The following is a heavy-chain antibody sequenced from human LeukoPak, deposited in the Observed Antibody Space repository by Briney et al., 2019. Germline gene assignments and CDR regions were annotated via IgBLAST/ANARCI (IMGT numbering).Heavy chain of an antibody. CDR3: AKDLERRHYYYYYGMDV. J-gene: IGHJ6*02. D-gene: IGHD1-1*01. V-gene: IGHV1-18*01. Sequence: ASVKVSCKASGYTFTSYGISWVRHAPGQGLEWMGLISAYNGNTNYAQKLQGRVTMTTDTSTSTAYMELRSLRSDDTAVYYCAKDLERRHYYYYYGMDVWGQGTTVTVSS. CDR2: ISAYNGNT. CDR1: GYTFTSYG.